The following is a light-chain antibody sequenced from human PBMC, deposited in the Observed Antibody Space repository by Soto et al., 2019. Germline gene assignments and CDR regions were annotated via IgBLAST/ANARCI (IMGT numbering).Light chain of an antibody. V-gene: IGLV2-14*01. Sequence: QSVLTQPASVSGSPGQSITISCTGTSSDVGGYNYVSWYQQHPGKAPKLMIYEVSNRPSGVSNRFSGSKSGNTASLTISGHQAEDEADYYCSSYTSISTLYVFGTGTQLTVL. CDR1: SSDVGGYNY. CDR3: SSYTSISTLYV. J-gene: IGLJ1*01. CDR2: EVS.